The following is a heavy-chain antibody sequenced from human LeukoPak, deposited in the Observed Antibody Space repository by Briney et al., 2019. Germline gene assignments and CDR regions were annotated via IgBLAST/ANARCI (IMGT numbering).Heavy chain of an antibody. D-gene: IGHD5-12*01. Sequence: GGSLRLSCAASGFTFTNYPMIWVRQAPGRGLTWVSGISGSGGSTYYADSVKGRFTISRDNPRSTLYLQMSSLRAEDTAVYYCARKLSGYAPFDCWGQGTLVTISS. J-gene: IGHJ4*02. V-gene: IGHV3-23*01. CDR2: ISGSGGST. CDR3: ARKLSGYAPFDC. CDR1: GFTFTNYP.